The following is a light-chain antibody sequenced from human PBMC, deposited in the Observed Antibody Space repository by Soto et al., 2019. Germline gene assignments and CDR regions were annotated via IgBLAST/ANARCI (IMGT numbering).Light chain of an antibody. CDR2: GAS. J-gene: IGKJ3*01. V-gene: IGKV3D-20*02. Sequence: EIVLTQSPGTLSLSPGERATLSCRASQSVPSDWLAWYRHKPGQAPRLLIYGASSRATGVPDRVSGSGSGPDFTLTINRLEPEDFAVYYCQLRGKWPPSFTFGPGTTVHFK. CDR1: QSVPSDW. CDR3: QLRGKWPPSFT.